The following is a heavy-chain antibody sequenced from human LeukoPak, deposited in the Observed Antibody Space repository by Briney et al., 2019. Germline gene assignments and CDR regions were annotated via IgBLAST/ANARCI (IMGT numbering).Heavy chain of an antibody. CDR3: AKDRGYCSSTSCYPGFVFDY. D-gene: IGHD2-2*01. CDR2: ISGSGGST. V-gene: IGHV3-23*01. Sequence: PGGSLRLSCAASGFTFSSYAMSWVRQAPGKGLEWVSAISGSGGSTYYADSVKGRFTISRDNSKNTLYLQMNSLRAEDTAVYYCAKDRGYCSSTSCYPGFVFDYWGQGTLVTDSS. J-gene: IGHJ4*02. CDR1: GFTFSSYA.